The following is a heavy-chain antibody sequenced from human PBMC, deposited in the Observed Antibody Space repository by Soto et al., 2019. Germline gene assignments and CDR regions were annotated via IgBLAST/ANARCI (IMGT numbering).Heavy chain of an antibody. CDR1: GLPVGSNH. V-gene: IGHV3-53*01. D-gene: IGHD5-18*01. CDR2: IYHRGDT. Sequence: VQLVESGGGLIQPGGSWSLSCEPSGLPVGSNHMTWIGQAPGRGPEWVSTIYHRGDTFYADSVKGRFAISRDNSKNMLYLQMNSLRPEDTAVYYCATGVDAAKDGYWGQGTLVTVSS. J-gene: IGHJ4*02. CDR3: ATGVDAAKDGY.